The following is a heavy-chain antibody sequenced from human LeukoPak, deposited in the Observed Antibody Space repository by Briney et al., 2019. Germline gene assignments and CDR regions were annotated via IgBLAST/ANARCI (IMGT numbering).Heavy chain of an antibody. CDR3: ARVPPSAHQLLSSDY. D-gene: IGHD2-2*01. CDR2: ISTYNGNS. Sequence: WASVKVSCKASGYTFTSYSINWVRQAPGQGLEWMGWISTYNGNSNYAQKLQGRVTMTTDTSTSTAYMELRSLRSDDTAVYYCARVPPSAHQLLSSDYWGQGTQVTVSS. V-gene: IGHV1-18*01. CDR1: GYTFTSYS. J-gene: IGHJ4*02.